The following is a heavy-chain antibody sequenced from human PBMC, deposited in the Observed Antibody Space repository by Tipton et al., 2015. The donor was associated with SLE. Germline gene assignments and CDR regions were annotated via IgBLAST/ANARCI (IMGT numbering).Heavy chain of an antibody. D-gene: IGHD1-14*01. CDR2: IYHSGST. CDR1: GYSISSGYY. J-gene: IGHJ4*02. CDR3: AREPYREGFDY. V-gene: IGHV4-38-2*01. Sequence: TLSLTCAVSGYSISSGYYWGWIRQPPGKGLEWIGSIYHSGSTYYNPSLKSRVTISVDTSKNQFSLKLSSVTAADTAVYYCAREPYREGFDYWGQGTLGTVSS.